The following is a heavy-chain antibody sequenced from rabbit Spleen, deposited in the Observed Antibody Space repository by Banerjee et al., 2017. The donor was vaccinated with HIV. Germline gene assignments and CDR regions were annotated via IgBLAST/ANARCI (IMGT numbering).Heavy chain of an antibody. CDR1: GFSFSSSYW. CDR3: ARSTYGYDDYADLYYAAMDL. Sequence: QEQLEESGGDLVKPEGSLTLTCTASGFSFSSSYWICWVRQAPGKGLEWIACIYAGSSGSTYYASWAKGRFTISKTSSTTVTLQMTSLTGADTATYFCARSTYGYDDYADLYYAAMDLWGPGTLVTVS. V-gene: IGHV1S45*01. J-gene: IGHJ6*01. CDR2: IYAGSSGST. D-gene: IGHD6-1*01.